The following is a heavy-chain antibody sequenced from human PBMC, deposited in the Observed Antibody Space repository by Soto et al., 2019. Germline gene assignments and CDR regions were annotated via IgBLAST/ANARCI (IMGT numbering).Heavy chain of an antibody. CDR3: ANIHYGSLDY. CDR1: GFYFSDFY. V-gene: IGHV3-11*05. Sequence: QEHLVESGGGLVKPGGSLRLSCVVSGFYFSDFYMIWMRQAPGKGLEWVSFISGFSDYTKYADAVKGRFTISRDNAKRSLYLQMDSLRAEDTAIYYCANIHYGSLDYWGQGTLVTVSS. J-gene: IGHJ4*02. CDR2: ISGFSDYT. D-gene: IGHD4-17*01.